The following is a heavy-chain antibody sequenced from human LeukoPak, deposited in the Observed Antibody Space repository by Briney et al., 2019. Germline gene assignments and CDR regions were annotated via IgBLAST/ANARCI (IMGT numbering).Heavy chain of an antibody. CDR2: IKSKTDGGTT. J-gene: IGHJ4*02. CDR3: TTIASHLHFYNLWFGELFRDY. CDR1: GFTFSNAW. Sequence: PGGSLRLSCAASGFTFSNAWMSWVHQAPGKGLEWVGRIKSKTDGGTTDYAAPVKGRFTISRDDSKNTLYLQMNSLKTEDTAVYYCTTIASHLHFYNLWFGELFRDYWGQGTLVTVSS. V-gene: IGHV3-15*01. D-gene: IGHD3-10*01.